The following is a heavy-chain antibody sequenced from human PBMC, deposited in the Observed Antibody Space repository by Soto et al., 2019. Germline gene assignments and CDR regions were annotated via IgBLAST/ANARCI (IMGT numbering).Heavy chain of an antibody. CDR2: ISYDGSNK. Sequence: GGSLRLSCAASGFTFSSYGMHWVRQAPGKGLEWVAVISYDGSNKYYADSVKGRFTISRDNSKNTLYLQMNSLRAEDTAVYYCAKGSGLNDYWGQGTLVTVSS. CDR3: AKGSGLNDY. D-gene: IGHD2-15*01. V-gene: IGHV3-30*18. J-gene: IGHJ4*02. CDR1: GFTFSSYG.